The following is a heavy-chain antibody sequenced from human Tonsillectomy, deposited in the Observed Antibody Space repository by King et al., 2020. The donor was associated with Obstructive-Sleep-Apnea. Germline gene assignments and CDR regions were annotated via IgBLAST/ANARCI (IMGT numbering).Heavy chain of an antibody. J-gene: IGHJ4*02. CDR3: ARVRGGSGAG. D-gene: IGHD6-19*01. Sequence: VQLVQSGGGLVQPGGSLRLSCAASGFTFSSYSMNWVRQAPGKGLEWVSYISSSSSTIYYADSVKGRFTISRDNVKNSLYLQMNSLRAEDTAVYYWARVRGGSGAGWGQGTLVTVSS. V-gene: IGHV3-48*04. CDR1: GFTFSSYS. CDR2: ISSSSSTI.